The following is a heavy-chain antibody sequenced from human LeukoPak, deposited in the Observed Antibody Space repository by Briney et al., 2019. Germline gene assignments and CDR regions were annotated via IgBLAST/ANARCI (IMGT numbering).Heavy chain of an antibody. D-gene: IGHD3-3*01. J-gene: IGHJ4*02. V-gene: IGHV4-61*02. CDR2: IYTSGST. Sequence: SETLSLTCTVSGGSISSGSYYWSWIQQPAGKGLEWIGRIYTSGSTNYNPSLKSRVTISVDTSKNQFSLKLSSVTAADTAVYYCARDTRFFEWSFDYWGQGTLVIVPS. CDR1: GGSISSGSYY. CDR3: ARDTRFFEWSFDY.